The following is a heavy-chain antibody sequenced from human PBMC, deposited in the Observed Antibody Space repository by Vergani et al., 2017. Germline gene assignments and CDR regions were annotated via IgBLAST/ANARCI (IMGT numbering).Heavy chain of an antibody. J-gene: IGHJ4*02. V-gene: IGHV4-39*01. D-gene: IGHD6-19*01. CDR3: ASHGVLHSSGWYVPAQVGY. Sequence: QLQLQESGPGLVKPSETLSLTCTVSGASISSSSYYWGWIRQPPGKGLEWIGSIYYSGSTYYNPSLKRRVTISVDTSKNQFSLNLSSVTAADTAVYYCASHGVLHSSGWYVPAQVGYWGQGTLVTVSS. CDR2: IYYSGST. CDR1: GASISSSSYY.